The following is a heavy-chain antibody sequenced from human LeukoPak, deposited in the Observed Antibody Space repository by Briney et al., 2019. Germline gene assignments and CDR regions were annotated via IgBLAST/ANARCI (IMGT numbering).Heavy chain of an antibody. V-gene: IGHV1-69*13. Sequence: ASVKVSCKASGGTFSSYAISWVRQAPGQGLEWMGGIIPIFGTANYAQKFQGRVTITADESTSTAYMELSSLRSEDTAVYYCARQGYYDSSGYPQGIYYYYGMDVWGQGTTVTVSS. CDR3: ARQGYYDSSGYPQGIYYYYGMDV. CDR1: GGTFSSYA. J-gene: IGHJ6*02. CDR2: IIPIFGTA. D-gene: IGHD3-22*01.